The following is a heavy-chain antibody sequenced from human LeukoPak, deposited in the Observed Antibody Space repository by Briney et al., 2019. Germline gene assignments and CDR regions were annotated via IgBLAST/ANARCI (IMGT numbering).Heavy chain of an antibody. Sequence: SETLSLTCTVSGGSISSSSYYWGWIRQPPGKGLEWIGSIYYSGSTYYNPSLKSRVTISVDTSKNQFSLKLSSVTAADTAIYYCASIRFTNYNRVFDFWGQGTPVTVSS. CDR1: GGSISSSSYY. V-gene: IGHV4-39*01. CDR2: IYYSGST. D-gene: IGHD1-7*01. CDR3: ASIRFTNYNRVFDF. J-gene: IGHJ4*02.